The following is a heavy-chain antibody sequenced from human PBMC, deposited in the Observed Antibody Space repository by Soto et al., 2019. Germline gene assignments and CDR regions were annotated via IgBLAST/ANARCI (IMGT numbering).Heavy chain of an antibody. V-gene: IGHV3-23*01. CDR2: ISDRGGRT. CDR3: GKDAPRGD. Sequence: EVQLLESGGGLVQPGESLRLSCAASGFTFNIYAMSWVRQAPGKGLEWVSGISDRGGRTYYADSVKSRFTISRDNSKNTLYLQMHSLRADDTARHYCGKDAPRGDWGQGTLVTV. J-gene: IGHJ4*02. CDR1: GFTFNIYA.